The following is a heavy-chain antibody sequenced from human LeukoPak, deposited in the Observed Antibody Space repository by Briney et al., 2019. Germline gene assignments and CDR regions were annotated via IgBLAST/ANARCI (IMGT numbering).Heavy chain of an antibody. CDR1: GGSISSSSYC. V-gene: IGHV4-39*07. J-gene: IGHJ4*02. CDR2: INHSGST. Sequence: PSETLSLTCTVSGGSISSSSYCWSWIRQPPGKGLEWIGEINHSGSTNYNPSLKSRVTISVDTSKNQFSLKLSSVTAADTAVYYCARNQDTDFDYWGQGTLVTVSS. CDR3: ARNQDTDFDY.